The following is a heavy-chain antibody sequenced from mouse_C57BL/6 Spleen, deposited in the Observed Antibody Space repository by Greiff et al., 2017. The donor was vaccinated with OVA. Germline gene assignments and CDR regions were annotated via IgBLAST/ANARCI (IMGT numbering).Heavy chain of an antibody. Sequence: QVQLQQPGAELVKPGASVKLSCKASGYTFTSYWMQWVQQRPGQGLEWIGEIDPSDSYTNYNQKFKGKATLTVDTSSSTAYMQLSSLTSEDSAVYYCVGYAAWFADWGQGTLVTVSA. CDR1: GYTFTSYW. CDR2: IDPSDSYT. V-gene: IGHV1-50*01. J-gene: IGHJ3*01. CDR3: VGYAAWFAD. D-gene: IGHD2-2*01.